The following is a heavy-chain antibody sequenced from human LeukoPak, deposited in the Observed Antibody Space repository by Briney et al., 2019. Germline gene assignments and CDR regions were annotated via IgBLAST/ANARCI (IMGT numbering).Heavy chain of an antibody. CDR1: GYTFTSYY. Sequence: ASVKVSCKASGYTFTSYYMHWVRQAPGQGLEWMGIINPSGGSTSYAQKFRGRVTMTRDTSTSTVYMELSSLRSEDTAVYYCARDLYQGSTTVTTYPLLYWGQGTLVTVSS. CDR3: ARDLYQGSTTVTTYPLLY. CDR2: INPSGGST. J-gene: IGHJ4*02. D-gene: IGHD4-17*01. V-gene: IGHV1-46*01.